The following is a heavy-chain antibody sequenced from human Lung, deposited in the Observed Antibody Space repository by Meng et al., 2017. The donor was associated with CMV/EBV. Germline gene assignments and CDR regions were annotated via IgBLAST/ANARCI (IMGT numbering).Heavy chain of an antibody. CDR2: IPHRGSS. Sequence: HVQLRASGPALVKPAETLSLTCAVPGDSITNHNWWAWVRQPQGKGLEWIGEIPHRGSSAYNPSLKSRVSMSIDKSKNQFSLKLTSVTAADTAVYHCLRRSGGSVWGQGTLVTVSS. V-gene: IGHV4-4*02. J-gene: IGHJ1*01. CDR1: GDSITNHNW. CDR3: LRRSGGSV. D-gene: IGHD3-10*01.